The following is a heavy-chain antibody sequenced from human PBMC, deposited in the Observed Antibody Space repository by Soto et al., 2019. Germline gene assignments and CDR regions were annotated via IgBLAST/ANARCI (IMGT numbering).Heavy chain of an antibody. D-gene: IGHD6-13*01. CDR3: ARALVAAAAPGGYYYYGMDV. CDR2: TYYRSKWYN. J-gene: IGHJ6*02. V-gene: IGHV6-1*01. CDR1: GDSVSSNSAA. Sequence: QTLSLTCAISGDSVSSNSAAWNWIRQSPSRGLEWLGRTYYRSKWYNDYAVSVKSRITINPDTSKNQFSLQLNSVTPEDTAVYYCARALVAAAAPGGYYYYGMDVWGQGTTVT.